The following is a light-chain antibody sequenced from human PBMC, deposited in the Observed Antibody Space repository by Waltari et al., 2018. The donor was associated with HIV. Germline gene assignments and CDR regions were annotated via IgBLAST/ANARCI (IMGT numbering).Light chain of an antibody. V-gene: IGLV1-47*01. CDR3: AAWDDSLSGRV. CDR2: WGN. J-gene: IGLJ3*02. Sequence: QSVLTQPPSASGTPGQRVTIYCSGSNYNIGINYVYWYQQLPGTAPKRPIDWGNQLPAGVPGRFSGAKSGTSASLAISGLRSEDEADDYCAAWDDSLSGRVFGGGTNLTVL. CDR1: NYNIGINY.